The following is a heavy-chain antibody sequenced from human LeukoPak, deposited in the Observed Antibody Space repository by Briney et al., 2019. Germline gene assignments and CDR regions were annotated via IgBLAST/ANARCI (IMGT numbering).Heavy chain of an antibody. V-gene: IGHV3-30-3*01. CDR1: GFTFSSYA. D-gene: IGHD2/OR15-2a*01. Sequence: GRSLRLSCAASGFTFSSYAMHWVRQAPGKGLEWVAVVSYDGSNKYYADSVKGRFTISRDNSKNTLYLHMDRLRAEDTATYFCCDGMDVWGQGTTVAVSS. J-gene: IGHJ6*02. CDR2: VSYDGSNK. CDR3: CDGMDV.